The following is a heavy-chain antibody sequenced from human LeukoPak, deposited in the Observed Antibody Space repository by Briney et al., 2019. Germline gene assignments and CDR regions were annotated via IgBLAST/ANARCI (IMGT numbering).Heavy chain of an antibody. CDR3: ASEQSGNYYRPFDS. CDR1: GFTLSSYS. J-gene: IGHJ4*02. D-gene: IGHD1-26*01. V-gene: IGHV3-21*01. Sequence: AGGSLRLSCAASGFTLSSYSMHWVRQAPGKALEWVSSISSSSLYIYYADSVRGRFTISRDNAKSSLYLQMNSLRAEDTAVYYCASEQSGNYYRPFDSWGQGTLVTVSS. CDR2: ISSSSLYI.